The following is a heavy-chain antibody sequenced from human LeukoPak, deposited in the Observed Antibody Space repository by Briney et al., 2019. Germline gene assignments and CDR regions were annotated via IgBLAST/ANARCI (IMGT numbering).Heavy chain of an antibody. V-gene: IGHV1-3*04. CDR2: ANTKNGET. D-gene: IGHD6-25*01. J-gene: IGHJ4*02. Sequence: ASVSLSCSSSGYTFTSYAMHLGRHGPAPGLERVGWANTKNGETKYSQEFQGRVTITIDTYAGTTYMELSSLRSEDTAVYYCARMFPQRPSTNDYWGQGTLVTVSS. CDR3: ARMFPQRPSTNDY. CDR1: GYTFTSYA.